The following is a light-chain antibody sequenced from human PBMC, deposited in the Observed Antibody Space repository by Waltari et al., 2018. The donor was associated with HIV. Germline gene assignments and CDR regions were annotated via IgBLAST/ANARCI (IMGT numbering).Light chain of an antibody. CDR1: NSNIGSNS. Sequence: QSVLTQPPSASGTPGQRVTISCSGSNSNIGSNSVNWYQQLPGTAPKPRIYSSNQRPLGVPDRFSGSKSGTSASLAISGLQSGDEADYYCAAWDDSRNAHVVFGGGTKLTVL. CDR2: SSN. V-gene: IGLV1-44*01. CDR3: AAWDDSRNAHVV. J-gene: IGLJ2*01.